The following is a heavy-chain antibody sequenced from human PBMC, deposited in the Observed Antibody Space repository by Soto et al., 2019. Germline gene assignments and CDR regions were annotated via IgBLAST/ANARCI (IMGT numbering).Heavy chain of an antibody. J-gene: IGHJ6*02. Sequence: PVGSLRLSCAASGFTFSSYAMHWVRQAPGNGLEWVAFISYDGSNKYYADSVKGRFTISRDNSKNTLSLELNSLRGEDTAFYYCAKGVFARDYYYHGMDVWGQGTTVTVSS. CDR1: GFTFSSYA. CDR3: AKGVFARDYYYHGMDV. CDR2: ISYDGSNK. D-gene: IGHD6-13*01. V-gene: IGHV3-30-3*01.